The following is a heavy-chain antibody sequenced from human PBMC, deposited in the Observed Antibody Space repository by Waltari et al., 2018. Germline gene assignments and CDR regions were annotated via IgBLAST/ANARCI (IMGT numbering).Heavy chain of an antibody. D-gene: IGHD6-13*01. CDR1: GFPFSSYA. V-gene: IGHV3-23*04. Sequence: EVQLVESGGGLVQPGGSLRLSCAASGFPFSSYAMGWVRQAPGKGLEWVSVISGSGYSTYYADSVKGRFTISRDNSKNTLYLQMNSLRAEDTAVYYCAKDFDIAAARGHFDYWGQGTLVTVSS. CDR3: AKDFDIAAARGHFDY. CDR2: ISGSGYST. J-gene: IGHJ4*02.